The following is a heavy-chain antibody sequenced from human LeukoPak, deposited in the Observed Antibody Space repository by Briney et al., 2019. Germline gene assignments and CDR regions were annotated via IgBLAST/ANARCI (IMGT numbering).Heavy chain of an antibody. CDR2: IIPIFGTA. J-gene: IGHJ4*02. V-gene: IGHV1-69*13. CDR3: AREWTSGGGDY. Sequence: EASVKVSCKASGGTFSSYAIRWVRQAPGQGLEWMGGIIPIFGTANYAQKFQGRVTITADESTSTAYMELSSLRSEDTAMYYCAREWTSGGGDYWGQGTLVTVSS. CDR1: GGTFSSYA. D-gene: IGHD6-19*01.